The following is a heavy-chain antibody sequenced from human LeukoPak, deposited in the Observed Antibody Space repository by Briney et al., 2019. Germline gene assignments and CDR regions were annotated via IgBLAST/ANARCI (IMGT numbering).Heavy chain of an antibody. CDR3: ARGTRTVAGTGYFDY. Sequence: ASVKVSCKASGYTFTSYGISWVRQAPGQGLEWMGGIIPIFGTANYAQKFQGRVTITADKSTSTAYMELSSLRSEDTAVYYCARGTRTVAGTGYFDYWGQGTLVTVSS. V-gene: IGHV1-69*06. CDR2: IIPIFGTA. J-gene: IGHJ4*02. D-gene: IGHD6-19*01. CDR1: GYTFTSYG.